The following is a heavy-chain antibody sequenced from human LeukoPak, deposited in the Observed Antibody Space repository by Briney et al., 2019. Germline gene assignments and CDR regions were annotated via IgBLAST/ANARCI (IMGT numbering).Heavy chain of an antibody. CDR1: GFTFNTYW. V-gene: IGHV3-7*01. CDR2: IKQDGSEK. CDR3: ASRAHFWSGPGG. D-gene: IGHD3-3*02. Sequence: PGGSLRLSCAASGFTFNTYWMSWVRQAPGKGLEWVANIKQDGSEKYYVDSVKGRFTISRDNAKNSLYPQMNSLRADDTAVYYCASRAHFWSGPGGWGQGTLVTVSS. J-gene: IGHJ4*02.